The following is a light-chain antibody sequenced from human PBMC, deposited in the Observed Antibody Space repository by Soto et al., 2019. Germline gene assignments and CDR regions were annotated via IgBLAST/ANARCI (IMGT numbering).Light chain of an antibody. CDR3: QQRNNWPPIT. V-gene: IGKV3-11*01. J-gene: IGKJ5*01. Sequence: EIMLTQSPATLSLSPGERATLSCRASQSVRRYLAWYQQKPGQAPRLLIYDASTRATGIPARFSGSGSETDFTLTITSLEPEDFAVYYCQQRNNWPPITFGQGTRLEI. CDR2: DAS. CDR1: QSVRRY.